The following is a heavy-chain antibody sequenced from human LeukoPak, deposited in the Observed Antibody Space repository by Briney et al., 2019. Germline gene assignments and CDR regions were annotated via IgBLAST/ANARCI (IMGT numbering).Heavy chain of an antibody. Sequence: PGGSLRLSCAASGFPFDDYPMHWVPQAPGKGLEWVSGNSWNSGSIGYADSVKGRVTISRDNAKKSLYLQMCSLRAEDMALYNCAKGPSMDTAFLDYWGQGKLVTVSS. D-gene: IGHD5-18*01. CDR3: AKGPSMDTAFLDY. J-gene: IGHJ4*02. CDR1: GFPFDDYP. CDR2: NSWNSGSI. V-gene: IGHV3-9*03.